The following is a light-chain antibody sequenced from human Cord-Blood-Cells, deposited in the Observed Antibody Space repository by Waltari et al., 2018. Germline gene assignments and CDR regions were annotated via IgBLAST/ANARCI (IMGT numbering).Light chain of an antibody. CDR1: QSVLYSSNNKNY. J-gene: IGKJ4*01. CDR3: QQYYSTPLT. CDR2: WAS. V-gene: IGKV4-1*01. Sequence: DILMTQSPDSLAVSLGERATINCQSSQSVLYSSNNKNYLAWYQQKPGQPPKLLIYWASTRESGVPDRFSGSGSGTDFTLTISSLQAEDVAVYYCQQYYSTPLTFGGGTKVEIK.